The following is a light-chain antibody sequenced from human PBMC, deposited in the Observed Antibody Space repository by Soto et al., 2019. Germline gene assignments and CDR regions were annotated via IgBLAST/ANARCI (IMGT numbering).Light chain of an antibody. Sequence: QSVLTQPASVSGSPGQSIIISCTGTSSDIGAYNYVSWYQQHPGKAPKLMIYDVSSRPSGISNRFSGSKSGNTASLTISGLQAEDEADYYCSSYSSSSTWVFGGGTKLTVL. CDR1: SSDIGAYNY. V-gene: IGLV2-14*01. CDR3: SSYSSSSTWV. CDR2: DVS. J-gene: IGLJ3*02.